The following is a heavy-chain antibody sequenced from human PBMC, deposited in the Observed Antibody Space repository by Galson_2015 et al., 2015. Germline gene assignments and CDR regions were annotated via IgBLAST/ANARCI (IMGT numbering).Heavy chain of an antibody. Sequence: SVKVSCKASGYTFTSYAMHWVRQAPGQRLEWMGWINAGNGNTKYSQKFQGRVTITRDTSASTAYMELSSLRSEDTAVYYCARDLIRGYYYYYYGMDVWGQGTTVTVSS. CDR3: ARDLIRGYYYYYYGMDV. J-gene: IGHJ6*02. V-gene: IGHV1-3*01. CDR1: GYTFTSYA. CDR2: INAGNGNT. D-gene: IGHD3-10*01.